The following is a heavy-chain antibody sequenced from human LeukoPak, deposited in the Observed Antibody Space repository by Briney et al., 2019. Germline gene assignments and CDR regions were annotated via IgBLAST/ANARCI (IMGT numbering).Heavy chain of an antibody. CDR3: AARSSGNPYF. Sequence: GGSLRLSCVVSGFTFSESWMSWVRQAPGKGLGWVASLNLDGSDKYYVDSVKGRFTISRDNAKNSLYLQMDSLRVEDTAVYYCAARSSGNPYFWGQGTLVTVSS. J-gene: IGHJ4*02. D-gene: IGHD1-26*01. CDR2: LNLDGSDK. CDR1: GFTFSESW. V-gene: IGHV3-7*03.